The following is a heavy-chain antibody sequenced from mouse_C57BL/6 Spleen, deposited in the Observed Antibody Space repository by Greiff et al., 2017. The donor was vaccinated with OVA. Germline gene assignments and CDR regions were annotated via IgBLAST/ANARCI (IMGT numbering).Heavy chain of an antibody. CDR3: TRESNYQLPFAY. Sequence: EVKLMESGEGLVKPGGSLKLSCAASGFTFSSYAMSWVRQTPEKRLEWVAYISSGGDYIYYADTVKGRFTISRDNARNTLYLQMISLKSEDTAMYYCTRESNYQLPFAYWGQGTLVTVSA. CDR2: ISSGGDYI. J-gene: IGHJ3*01. CDR1: GFTFSSYA. D-gene: IGHD2-5*01. V-gene: IGHV5-9-1*02.